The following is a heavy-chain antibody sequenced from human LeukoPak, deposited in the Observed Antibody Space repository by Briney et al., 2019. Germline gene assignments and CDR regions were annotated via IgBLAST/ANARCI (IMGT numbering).Heavy chain of an antibody. D-gene: IGHD2-2*01. Sequence: GASVKVSCKASGYTFTSYDINWVRQATGQGLEWMAWMNPNSGNTGYAQKFQGRVTITRNTSISTAYMELSSLRSEDTAVYYCARGRRRRDIVVVPATWPMGYWGQGTLVTVSS. V-gene: IGHV1-8*03. CDR1: GYTFTSYD. J-gene: IGHJ4*02. CDR3: ARGRRRRDIVVVPATWPMGY. CDR2: MNPNSGNT.